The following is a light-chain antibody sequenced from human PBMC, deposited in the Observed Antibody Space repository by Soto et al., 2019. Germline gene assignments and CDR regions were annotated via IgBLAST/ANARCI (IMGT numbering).Light chain of an antibody. CDR1: QSVSSN. CDR2: GAS. V-gene: IGKV3-15*01. J-gene: IGKJ1*01. CDR3: QQYNNWHSWT. Sequence: EIVLTQSPCTLSLSPGERATLSCSASQSVSSNLAWYQQKPGQAPRLLIYGASTRATGIPARFSGSGSGTEFTLTISSLQSEDFAVYYCQQYNNWHSWTFGQGTRWIS.